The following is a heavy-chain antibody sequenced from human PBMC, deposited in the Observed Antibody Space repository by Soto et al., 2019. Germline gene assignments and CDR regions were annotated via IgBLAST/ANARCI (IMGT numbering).Heavy chain of an antibody. CDR2: IKSKTDGGTT. J-gene: IGHJ6*02. D-gene: IGHD2-15*01. CDR1: GFTFSNAW. V-gene: IGHV3-15*07. Sequence: PGGSLRLSCAASGFTFSNAWMNWVRQAPGKGLEWVGRIKSKTDGGTTDYAAPVKGRFTISRDDSKNTLYLQMNSLKTEDTAVYYCTTELGSSAPHYYYYGMDVWGQGTTVTVSS. CDR3: TTELGSSAPHYYYYGMDV.